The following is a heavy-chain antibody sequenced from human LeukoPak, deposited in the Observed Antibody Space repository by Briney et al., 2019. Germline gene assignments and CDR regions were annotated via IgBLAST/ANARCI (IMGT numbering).Heavy chain of an antibody. CDR3: ARVSARRDYYYYYMDV. CDR1: GGSISSYY. V-gene: IGHV4-59*01. J-gene: IGHJ6*03. CDR2: IYYSGST. Sequence: SETLSLTCTVSGGSISSYYWSWIRQPPGKGLEWIGYIYYSGSTNYNPSLKSRVTISVDTSKNQVPLKLSSVTAADTAVYYCARVSARRDYYYYYMDVWGKGTTVTVSS.